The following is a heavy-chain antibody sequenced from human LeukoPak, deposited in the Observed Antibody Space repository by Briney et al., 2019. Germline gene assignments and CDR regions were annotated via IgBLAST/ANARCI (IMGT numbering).Heavy chain of an antibody. CDR2: IYYSGNT. Sequence: SETLSLTCAVSGGSISSGGYSWSWIRQPPGKGLEWIGYIYYSGNTNYNPSLKSRVTISVDTSKNQFSLMLGSVTAADTAVFYCARQRGGYVDYWGQGTLVTVSS. CDR3: ARQRGGYVDY. V-gene: IGHV4-30-2*05. J-gene: IGHJ4*02. D-gene: IGHD2-15*01. CDR1: GGSISSGGYS.